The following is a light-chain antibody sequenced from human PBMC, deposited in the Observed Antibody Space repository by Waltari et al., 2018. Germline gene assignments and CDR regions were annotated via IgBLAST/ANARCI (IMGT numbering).Light chain of an antibody. J-gene: IGKJ3*01. V-gene: IGKV1-13*02. CDR3: QQDNSNPYT. Sequence: IQLTQAPSSLSAFVGDRATLTCRASQSINNYLAWYQQKPGKAPKLLIYKASSLQSGVPSRFSGSGSGTDFTLTIRSLQPEDVATYYCQQDNSNPYTFGPGTKLDIK. CDR2: KAS. CDR1: QSINNY.